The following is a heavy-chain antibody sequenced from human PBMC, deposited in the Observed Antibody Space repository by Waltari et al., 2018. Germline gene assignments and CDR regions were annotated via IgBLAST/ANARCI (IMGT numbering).Heavy chain of an antibody. Sequence: QVQLVQSGAEVKKPGASVKVSCKASGYTFTSYGISWVRPAPGQGLEWMGWISAYNGNTNYAQKLQGRVTMTTDTSTSTAYMELRSLRSDDTAVYYCARVWRIVVVPANWFDPWGQGTLVTVSS. CDR2: ISAYNGNT. CDR3: ARVWRIVVVPANWFDP. V-gene: IGHV1-18*01. J-gene: IGHJ5*02. CDR1: GYTFTSYG. D-gene: IGHD2-2*01.